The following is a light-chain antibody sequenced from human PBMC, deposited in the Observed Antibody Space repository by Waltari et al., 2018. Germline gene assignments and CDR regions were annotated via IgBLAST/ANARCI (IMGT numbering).Light chain of an antibody. CDR3: QQLNSYQWT. CDR1: QGTSNY. Sequence: IQLTQSPSSLSASVGDRVTITCRPRQGTSNYLTWYQQKPGKAPNLLIYAASTLQSGVPSRFSVSGSVTDFTLTISSLQPEDFATYYCQQLNSYQWTFGQGTKVEIK. V-gene: IGKV1-9*01. J-gene: IGKJ1*01. CDR2: AAS.